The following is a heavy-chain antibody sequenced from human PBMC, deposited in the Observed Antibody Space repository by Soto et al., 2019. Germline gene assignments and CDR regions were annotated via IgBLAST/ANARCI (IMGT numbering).Heavy chain of an antibody. CDR1: GFTFSSYA. J-gene: IGHJ3*02. CDR3: AKDGGTTGTTGAFDI. D-gene: IGHD1-1*01. CDR2: ISGSGGRT. V-gene: IGHV3-23*01. Sequence: VGSLRLSCAASGFTFSSYAMSWVRQAPGKGLEWVSAISGSGGRTYYADSVKGRFTISRDNSKNTLFLQMNSLRAEDTAVYYCAKDGGTTGTTGAFDIWGQGTMVTVSS.